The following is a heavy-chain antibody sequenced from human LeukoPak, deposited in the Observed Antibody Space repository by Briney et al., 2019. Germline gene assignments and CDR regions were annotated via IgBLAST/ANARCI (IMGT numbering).Heavy chain of an antibody. J-gene: IGHJ1*01. CDR1: GYTFTSYD. V-gene: IGHV1-8*01. D-gene: IGHD3-22*01. CDR3: ATPGVHYDTSGYYPFQH. CDR2: MNPNSGNT. Sequence: ASVKVSCKASGYTFTSYDFNWVRQATGQGLEWMEWMNPNSGNTGYAQKFQGRVTMTRDTATSTAYMELSSLSSEDTAVYYCATPGVHYDTSGYYPFQHWGQGTLVTVSS.